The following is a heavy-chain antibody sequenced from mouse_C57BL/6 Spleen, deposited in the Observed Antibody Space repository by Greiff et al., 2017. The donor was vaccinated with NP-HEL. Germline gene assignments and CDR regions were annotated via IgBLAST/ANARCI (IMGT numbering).Heavy chain of an antibody. V-gene: IGHV5-17*01. Sequence: EVNLVESGGGLVKPGGSLKLSCAASGFTFSDYGMHWVRQAPEKGLEWVAYISSGSSTIYYADTVKGRFTISRDNAKNTLFLQMTSLRSEDTAMYYCAREGNPHYYAMDYWGQRTSVTVSS. CDR3: AREGNPHYYAMDY. CDR1: GFTFSDYG. CDR2: ISSGSSTI. J-gene: IGHJ4*01. D-gene: IGHD2-1*01.